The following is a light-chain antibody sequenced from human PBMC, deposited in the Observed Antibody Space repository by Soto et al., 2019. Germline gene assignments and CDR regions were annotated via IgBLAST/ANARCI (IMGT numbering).Light chain of an antibody. CDR2: GVT. Sequence: QSALALPPSASGSPGQSVTISCTGSGSDIGAYNFVSWYQQHPGKAPKLMIFGVTERPSGVPDRFSGSKSGNTASLTVSGLQADDEAVYYCYSYAGRNIWVFGGGTKLTVL. V-gene: IGLV2-8*01. CDR3: YSYAGRNIWV. J-gene: IGLJ3*02. CDR1: GSDIGAYNF.